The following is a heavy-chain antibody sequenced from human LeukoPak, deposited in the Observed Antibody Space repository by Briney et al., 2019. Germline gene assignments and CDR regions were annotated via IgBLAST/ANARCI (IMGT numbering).Heavy chain of an antibody. D-gene: IGHD4-11*01. CDR2: ISGSGGST. CDR1: GFTFSSYA. Sequence: PGGSLRLSCAASGFTFSSYAMSWVRQAPGKGLEWVSAISGSGGSTYYADSVKGRFTISRDNSKNTLYLQMNSLRAEDTAVYYCAKSPMTTVTPVGYYFDYWGQGTLVTVSS. CDR3: AKSPMTTVTPVGYYFDY. J-gene: IGHJ4*02. V-gene: IGHV3-23*01.